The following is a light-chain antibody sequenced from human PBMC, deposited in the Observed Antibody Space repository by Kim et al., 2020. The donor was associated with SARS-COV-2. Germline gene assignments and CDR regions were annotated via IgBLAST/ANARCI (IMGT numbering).Light chain of an antibody. Sequence: SVSPGERATLSCRASQSVSINFAWYQQKPGQAPRFLIYGASTRATGIPARFSGSGSGTEFTLTISSLQSEDFAVYYCQQYNNWPLTFGGGTKVEI. CDR3: QQYNNWPLT. J-gene: IGKJ4*01. CDR2: GAS. V-gene: IGKV3-15*01. CDR1: QSVSIN.